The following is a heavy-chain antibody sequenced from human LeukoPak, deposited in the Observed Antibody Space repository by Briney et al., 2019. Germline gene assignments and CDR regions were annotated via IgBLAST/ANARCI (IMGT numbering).Heavy chain of an antibody. J-gene: IGHJ4*02. CDR1: GGTFSSYA. Sequence: SVKVSCKASGGTFSSYAISWVRQAHGQGLEWMGGIIPIFGTANYAQKFQGRVTITTDESTSTAYMELSSLRSEDTAVYYCARRGSNWNYYFDYWGQGTLVTVSS. D-gene: IGHD1-7*01. CDR2: IIPIFGTA. CDR3: ARRGSNWNYYFDY. V-gene: IGHV1-69*05.